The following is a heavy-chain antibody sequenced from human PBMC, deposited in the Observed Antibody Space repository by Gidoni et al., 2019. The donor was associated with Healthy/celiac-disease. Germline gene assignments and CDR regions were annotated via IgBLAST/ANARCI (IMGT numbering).Heavy chain of an antibody. V-gene: IGHV3-7*03. D-gene: IGHD6-13*01. Sequence: EVQLVESGGGLVQPGGSLRLSCAASGFTFSSYWMSWVRQAPGKGLEGVANIKQDGSEKYYVDSVKGRFTISRDNAKNSLYLQMNSLRAEDTAVYYCARAVAAGRFVEYFQHWGQGTLVTVSS. CDR2: IKQDGSEK. CDR3: ARAVAAGRFVEYFQH. J-gene: IGHJ1*01. CDR1: GFTFSSYW.